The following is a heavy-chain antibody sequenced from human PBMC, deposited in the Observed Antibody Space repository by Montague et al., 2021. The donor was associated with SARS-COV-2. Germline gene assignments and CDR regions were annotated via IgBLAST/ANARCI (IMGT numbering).Heavy chain of an antibody. Sequence: SLRLSCAASGFTFSTYAMHWFRQAPGKGLEWVAVISSDGSNKYYADSVKGRFTISRDNSKNTLYLQMNSLRAEDTAVYYCARPNSGSYLRYFDLWGRGTLVTVSS. V-gene: IGHV3-30-3*01. D-gene: IGHD1-26*01. CDR3: ARPNSGSYLRYFDL. CDR2: ISSDGSNK. J-gene: IGHJ2*01. CDR1: GFTFSTYA.